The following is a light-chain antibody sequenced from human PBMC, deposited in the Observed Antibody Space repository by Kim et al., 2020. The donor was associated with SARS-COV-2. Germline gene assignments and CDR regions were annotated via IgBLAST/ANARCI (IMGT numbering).Light chain of an antibody. J-gene: IGKJ2*01. CDR1: QSISNW. CDR2: KAS. V-gene: IGKV1-5*03. Sequence: DIQLTQSPSTLSASVGDRVTITCRASQSISNWLAWYQQKPGNAPKVLIYKASSLESGVPSRFSGSGSGTEFTLTISSLQPDDFATYYCQQYDNYSLVTFGQGTKLEI. CDR3: QQYDNYSLVT.